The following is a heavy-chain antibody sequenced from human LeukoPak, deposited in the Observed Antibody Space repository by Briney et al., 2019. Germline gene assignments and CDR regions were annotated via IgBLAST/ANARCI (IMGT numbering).Heavy chain of an antibody. D-gene: IGHD5-18*01. Sequence: SVKVSCRASGTTFRSYAINWVRQAPGQGLEWMGAIIPSFGTVKYAQKFQGRVTMTADESTSTAYMDLNYLRSDDTAVYFCARATSANEYSYGFHFDYWGQGTLVTVSS. CDR2: IIPSFGTV. V-gene: IGHV1-69*01. J-gene: IGHJ4*02. CDR3: ARATSANEYSYGFHFDY. CDR1: GTTFRSYA.